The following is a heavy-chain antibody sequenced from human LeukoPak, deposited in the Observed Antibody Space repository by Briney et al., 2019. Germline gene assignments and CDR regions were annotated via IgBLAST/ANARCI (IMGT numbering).Heavy chain of an antibody. V-gene: IGHV3-7*01. CDR2: IKQDGTEK. CDR3: ARSPGILGTNYFDY. CDR1: GFTFSSYG. J-gene: IGHJ4*02. D-gene: IGHD1-26*01. Sequence: GGSLRLSCAASGFTFSSYGMSWVRQAPGKGLEWLANIKQDGTEKNYLNSVKGRFTISRDNAKNSLYLQMNSLRAEDTSVYYCARSPGILGTNYFDYWGQGTLVTVSS.